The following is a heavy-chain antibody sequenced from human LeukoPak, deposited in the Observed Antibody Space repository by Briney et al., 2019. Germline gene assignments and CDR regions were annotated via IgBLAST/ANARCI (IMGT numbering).Heavy chain of an antibody. Sequence: SETLSLTCTVSGGSISSRSYYWGWIRQPPGKGLEWIGNVHSSGSIYYNPSLKSRVTISVDTSNNQFSLKLNSVTAADTAVYYCARRQSDRWHDTSRGNFYYWGQGTLVTVFS. J-gene: IGHJ4*02. V-gene: IGHV4-39*01. CDR2: VHSSGSI. CDR1: GGSISSRSYY. D-gene: IGHD1-1*01. CDR3: ARRQSDRWHDTSRGNFYY.